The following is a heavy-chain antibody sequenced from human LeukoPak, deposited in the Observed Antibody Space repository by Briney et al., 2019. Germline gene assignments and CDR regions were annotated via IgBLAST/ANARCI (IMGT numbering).Heavy chain of an antibody. J-gene: IGHJ4*02. CDR1: GFSLSTSGVG. Sequence: SGPTQVNPTQTLTLTCTFSGFSLSTSGVGVGWIRQPPGKALEWLALIYWNDDKRYSPSLKSRLTITKDTSKNQVVLTMTNMDPVDTATYYCAHRSYYDFWSGSTYFDYWGQGTLVTVSS. V-gene: IGHV2-5*01. CDR2: IYWNDDK. CDR3: AHRSYYDFWSGSTYFDY. D-gene: IGHD3-3*01.